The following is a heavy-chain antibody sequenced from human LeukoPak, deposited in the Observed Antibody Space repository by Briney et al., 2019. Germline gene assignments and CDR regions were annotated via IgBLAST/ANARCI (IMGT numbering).Heavy chain of an antibody. CDR1: GYTFTSYD. J-gene: IGHJ5*02. Sequence: GASVKVSCKPSGYTFTSYDINWVRQATGQGLEWMGWMNPNSGNTGYAQKFQGRVTMTRNTSISTAYMELSSLRSDDTAVYYCARVLTTVTPWFPWGQGTLVTVSS. CDR2: MNPNSGNT. V-gene: IGHV1-8*01. CDR3: ARVLTTVTPWFP. D-gene: IGHD4-17*01.